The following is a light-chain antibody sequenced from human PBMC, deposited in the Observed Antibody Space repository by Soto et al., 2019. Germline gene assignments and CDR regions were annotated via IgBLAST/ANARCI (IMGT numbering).Light chain of an antibody. CDR2: EVS. CDR1: SSDVGGYNY. Sequence: QSALTQPPSASGSPGQSVTISCTGTSSDVGGYNYVSWYQQHPGKAPKLMIYEVSERPSGVPDRFSGSKSGNTASLTVSGLQAEDEADYYCSSXXXXXXXXXGTGTKLT. CDR3: SSXXXXXXXX. J-gene: IGLJ1*01. V-gene: IGLV2-8*01.